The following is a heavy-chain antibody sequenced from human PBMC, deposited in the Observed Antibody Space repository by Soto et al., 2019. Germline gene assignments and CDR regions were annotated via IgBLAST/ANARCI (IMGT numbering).Heavy chain of an antibody. CDR3: ARASHLAYCGGDCYSTFDY. Sequence: VSVKLYCKVSGYTLTELFMHLVRQAPGQGLEWMGWINPNSGGTNYAQKFQGWVTMTRDTSISTAYMELSRLRSDDTAVYYCARASHLAYCGGDCYSTFDYWGQGTLVTVSS. J-gene: IGHJ4*02. V-gene: IGHV1-2*04. CDR1: GYTLTELF. CDR2: INPNSGGT. D-gene: IGHD2-21*02.